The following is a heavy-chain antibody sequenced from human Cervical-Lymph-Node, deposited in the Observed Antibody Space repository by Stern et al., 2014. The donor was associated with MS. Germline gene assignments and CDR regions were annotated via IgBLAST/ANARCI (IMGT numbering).Heavy chain of an antibody. V-gene: IGHV4-59*01. CDR1: GGSISSYY. Sequence: QVQLQESGPGLVKPSETLSLTCTVSGGSISSYYWSWIRQPPGKGLEWIGYIYYSGSTNSNPSLKSRVTISVDTSKNQFSLKLSSVTAADTAVYYCARGGSSSPPFDYWGQGTLVTVSS. J-gene: IGHJ4*02. CDR2: IYYSGST. CDR3: ARGGSSSPPFDY. D-gene: IGHD6-6*01.